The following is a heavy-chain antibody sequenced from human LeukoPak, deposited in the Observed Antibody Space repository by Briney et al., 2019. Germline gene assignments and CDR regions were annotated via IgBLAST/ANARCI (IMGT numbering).Heavy chain of an antibody. Sequence: GWSLTLSFAASGFTFSNALMNGVRQAPGKGLEWVGRIKSKTDGGTTDYAAHVKGRFNISRDDSKNTLYLQMNSLKTEDTAVYYCTTDLIAVADDDYWGQGTLVIVSA. CDR1: GFTFSNAL. J-gene: IGHJ4*02. V-gene: IGHV3-15*01. D-gene: IGHD6-19*01. CDR2: IKSKTDGGTT. CDR3: TTDLIAVADDDY.